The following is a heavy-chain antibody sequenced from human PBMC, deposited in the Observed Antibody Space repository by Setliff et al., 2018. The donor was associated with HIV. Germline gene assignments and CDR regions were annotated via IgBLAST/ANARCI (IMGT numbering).Heavy chain of an antibody. V-gene: IGHV4-39*07. D-gene: IGHD3-16*01. CDR3: TRVGTYGVGGWFDP. CDR2: IYYSGST. J-gene: IGHJ5*02. Sequence: SETLSLTCTVSGGSISSSTYYWGWIRQPPGKGLEWIGSIYYSGSTYYNPSLKSRVTISVDTSKNQFSLKLSSVTAADTAMYYCTRVGTYGVGGWFDPWGQGSLVTSPQ. CDR1: GGSISSSTYY.